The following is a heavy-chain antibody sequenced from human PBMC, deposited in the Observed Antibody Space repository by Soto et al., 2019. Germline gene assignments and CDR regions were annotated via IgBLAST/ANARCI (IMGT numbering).Heavy chain of an antibody. V-gene: IGHV4-30-4*01. CDR1: GVSIGVGDTC. J-gene: IGHJ4*02. D-gene: IGHD2-21*02. CDR2: IYYSGST. CDR3: ARVPRHDSPLYYFDY. Sequence: LSPTRSDAGVSIGVGDTCWRWVRKGQGKGLVWIGYIYYSGSTYYNPSLKSRVTISVDTSKNQFSLKLSSVTAADTAVYYCARVPRHDSPLYYFDYWGQGTLVNVSA.